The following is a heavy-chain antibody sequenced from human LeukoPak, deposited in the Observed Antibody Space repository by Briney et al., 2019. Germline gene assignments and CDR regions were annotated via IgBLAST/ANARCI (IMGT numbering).Heavy chain of an antibody. Sequence: GGSLRLSCAASGFTFSSYSMNWVRQAPGKGLEWVSSISSSSSYIYYADSVKGRFTISRDNVKNSLYLQMNSLRAEDTAVYYCARFLGKYYYYYMDVWGKGTTVTVSS. CDR3: ARFLGKYYYYYMDV. V-gene: IGHV3-21*01. CDR1: GFTFSSYS. CDR2: ISSSSSYI. D-gene: IGHD7-27*01. J-gene: IGHJ6*03.